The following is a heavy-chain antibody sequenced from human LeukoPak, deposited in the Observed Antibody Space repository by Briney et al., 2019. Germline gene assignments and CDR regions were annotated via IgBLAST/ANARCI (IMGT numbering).Heavy chain of an antibody. V-gene: IGHV3-23*01. Sequence: GGSLRLSCAASGFTFSSYAMSWVRQAPGKGLEWVSAISGRGGSTYYADSVKGRFTISRDNSKNTLYLQMNSLRAEDTAVYYCAKGRMVRGVLGWFDPWGQGTLVTVSS. CDR3: AKGRMVRGVLGWFDP. D-gene: IGHD3-10*01. J-gene: IGHJ5*02. CDR1: GFTFSSYA. CDR2: ISGRGGST.